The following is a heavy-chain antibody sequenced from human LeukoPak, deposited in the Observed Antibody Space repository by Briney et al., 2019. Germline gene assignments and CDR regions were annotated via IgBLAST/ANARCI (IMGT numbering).Heavy chain of an antibody. D-gene: IGHD2-8*02. Sequence: GGSLTLSCAASGFTFTSYWMHWVRQAPGKGLVWFSRINTDGSSSNDADSVKGRFTIARDNAKNTLYLQMSSLSAGDTAIYYCVRGGGPGTTGCYIDLWGRGTLVTVSS. CDR3: VRGGGPGTTGCYIDL. V-gene: IGHV3-74*01. CDR1: GFTFTSYW. J-gene: IGHJ2*01. CDR2: INTDGSSS.